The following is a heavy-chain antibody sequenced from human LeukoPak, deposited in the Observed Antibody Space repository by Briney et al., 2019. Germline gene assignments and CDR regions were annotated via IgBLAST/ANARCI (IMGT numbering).Heavy chain of an antibody. D-gene: IGHD3-10*01. Sequence: PGGSLRLSCAASGFTVSSNYMSWVRQAPGKGLEWVSVIYSGGSTYYADSVKGRFTISRDNSKNTLYLQMNSLRAEDTAVYYCASIWFGELLPATYWGQGTLVTVSS. CDR2: IYSGGST. CDR1: GFTVSSNY. V-gene: IGHV3-53*01. CDR3: ASIWFGELLPATY. J-gene: IGHJ4*02.